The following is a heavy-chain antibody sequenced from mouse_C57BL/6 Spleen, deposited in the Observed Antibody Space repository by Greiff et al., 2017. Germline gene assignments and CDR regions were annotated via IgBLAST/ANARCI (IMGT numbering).Heavy chain of an antibody. CDR1: GFNIKDDY. J-gene: IGHJ3*01. CDR2: IDPENGDT. Sequence: EVQLQQSGAELVRPGASVKLSCTASGFNIKDDYMHWVKQRPEQGLEWIGWIDPENGDTEYASKFQGKATITADTSSNTAYLQLSSLTSEDTAVYYCTTFYYGNSAYWGQGTLVTVSA. CDR3: TTFYYGNSAY. V-gene: IGHV14-4*01. D-gene: IGHD2-1*01.